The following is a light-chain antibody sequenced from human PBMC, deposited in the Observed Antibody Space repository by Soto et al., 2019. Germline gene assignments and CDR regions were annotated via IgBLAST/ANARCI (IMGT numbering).Light chain of an antibody. CDR2: VAS. Sequence: EILLTQSPGTLSLSPGERATLSCRASQSVTSSYVAWYQQKPGQAPRLLIYVASSRATGIPDRFSGSGSGTDFTLTISRLEPEDFAVYYCQQYGSSGTFGQGTKVDTK. J-gene: IGKJ1*01. CDR3: QQYGSSGT. V-gene: IGKV3-20*01. CDR1: QSVTSSY.